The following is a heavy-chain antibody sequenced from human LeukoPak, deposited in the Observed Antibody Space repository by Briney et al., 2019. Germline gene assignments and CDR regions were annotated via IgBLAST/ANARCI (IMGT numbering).Heavy chain of an antibody. V-gene: IGHV3-23*01. Sequence: GGSLRLSCAASGFTFSSYAMSWVRQAPGKGLEWVSAISGSGGSTYYADSVKGRFTISRDNSKNTLYLQMNSLRAEDTAVYYCAKAPYSITMIVVVLDAFDIWGQRTMVTVSS. CDR2: ISGSGGST. CDR1: GFTFSSYA. CDR3: AKAPYSITMIVVVLDAFDI. J-gene: IGHJ3*02. D-gene: IGHD3-22*01.